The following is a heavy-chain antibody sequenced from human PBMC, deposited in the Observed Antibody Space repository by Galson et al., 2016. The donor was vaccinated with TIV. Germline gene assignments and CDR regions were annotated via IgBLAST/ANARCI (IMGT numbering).Heavy chain of an antibody. Sequence: SVKVSCKVSGDSLSDLSMHWVRQAPGKGLEWMGGFDPEQHKKIYAQTLQGRVTLTEDTSTDTAFLELSSLSFEDTAVYYCTSVAWFPGRSLDNWGQGTLVIVSS. CDR1: GDSLSDLS. D-gene: IGHD3-22*01. J-gene: IGHJ4*02. CDR3: TSVAWFPGRSLDN. V-gene: IGHV1-24*01. CDR2: FDPEQHKK.